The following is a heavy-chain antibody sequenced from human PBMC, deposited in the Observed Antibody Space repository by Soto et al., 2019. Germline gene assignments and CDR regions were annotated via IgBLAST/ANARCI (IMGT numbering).Heavy chain of an antibody. CDR3: ARDRDTGLLTVYEYYYYGMYV. V-gene: IGHV3-30-3*01. J-gene: IGHJ6*02. Sequence: QVQLVESGGGVVQPGRSLRLSCAASGFTFSSYAMHWVRQAPGKGLEWVAVISYDGSNKYYADSVKGRFTISRDNSKNTLYLQMNSLKAEDTAVYYCARDRDTGLLTVYEYYYYGMYVWGQGTTVTVSS. CDR1: GFTFSSYA. D-gene: IGHD3-9*01. CDR2: ISYDGSNK.